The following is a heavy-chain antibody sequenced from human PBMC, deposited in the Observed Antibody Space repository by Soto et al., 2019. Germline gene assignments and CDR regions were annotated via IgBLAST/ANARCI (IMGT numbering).Heavy chain of an antibody. J-gene: IGHJ6*02. Sequence: VQLVESGGGEVQPGRSLRLSCAASGFTYTDFALHWVRQAPGKGLEWVAIISYDGSDKYYADSVNGRFAISRDNPKNPLYLEMNSLRPEDTAVYFCARRAWDSYYAIDVWGQGTTVTVFS. V-gene: IGHV3-30*09. CDR3: ARRAWDSYYAIDV. CDR1: GFTYTDFA. CDR2: ISYDGSDK. D-gene: IGHD3-22*01.